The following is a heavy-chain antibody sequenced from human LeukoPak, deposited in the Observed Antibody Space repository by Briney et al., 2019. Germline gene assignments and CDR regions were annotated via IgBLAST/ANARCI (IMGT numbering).Heavy chain of an antibody. D-gene: IGHD3-22*01. Sequence: GGSLRLSCAASGFTFSSYAMTWVRQAPGKGLQWVSAISGGGVSTYYADSVKGRFTISRDNSKNTLYLQMNSLRAEDTAVNYCAKYYYDSSGYYITPPARAPDYWGQGTLVTVSS. CDR3: AKYYYDSSGYYITPPARAPDY. CDR2: ISGGGVST. CDR1: GFTFSSYA. V-gene: IGHV3-23*01. J-gene: IGHJ4*02.